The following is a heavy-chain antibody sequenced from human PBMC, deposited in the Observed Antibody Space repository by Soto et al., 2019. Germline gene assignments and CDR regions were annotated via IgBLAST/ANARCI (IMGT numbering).Heavy chain of an antibody. Sequence: GGSLRLSCAASGFTFSSYAMHWVRQAPGKGLEWVAVISYDGSNKYYADSVKGRFTISRDNSKNTLYLQMNSLRAEDTAVYYCARDVTRGSYSAYYFDYWGQGTLVTVSS. CDR2: ISYDGSNK. J-gene: IGHJ4*02. CDR1: GFTFSSYA. V-gene: IGHV3-30-3*01. CDR3: ARDVTRGSYSAYYFDY. D-gene: IGHD5-12*01.